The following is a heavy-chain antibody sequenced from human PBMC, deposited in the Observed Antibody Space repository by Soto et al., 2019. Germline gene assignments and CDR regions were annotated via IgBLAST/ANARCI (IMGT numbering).Heavy chain of an antibody. CDR1: GGSVSSGSYY. V-gene: IGHV4-61*01. Sequence: SETLSLTCTVSGGSVSSGSYYWSWIRQPPGKGLEWIGYICYSGSTNYNPSLKSRVTISVDTSKNQFSLKLSSVTAADTAVYYCARVLDSSGQLAYWGQGTLVTVSS. CDR2: ICYSGST. CDR3: ARVLDSSGQLAY. J-gene: IGHJ4*02. D-gene: IGHD6-19*01.